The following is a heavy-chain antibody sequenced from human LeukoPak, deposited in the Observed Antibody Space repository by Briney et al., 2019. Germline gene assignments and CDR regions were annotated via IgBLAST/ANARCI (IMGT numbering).Heavy chain of an antibody. V-gene: IGHV5-51*01. J-gene: IGHJ4*02. CDR2: IYPGDSDT. Sequence: GESLKISCKGSGYSFTSYWIGWVRQMPGKGLEWMGIIYPGDSDTRYSPSFQGQVTISADKSISTAYLQWSSLKASDTAMYYCARPGMGIAVAGGGGPFDYWGQGTLVTVSS. CDR1: GYSFTSYW. D-gene: IGHD6-19*01. CDR3: ARPGMGIAVAGGGGPFDY.